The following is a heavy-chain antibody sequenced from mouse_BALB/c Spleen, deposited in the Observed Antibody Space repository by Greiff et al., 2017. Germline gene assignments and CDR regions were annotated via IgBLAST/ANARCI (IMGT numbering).Heavy chain of an antibody. CDR1: GFTFSSFG. V-gene: IGHV5-17*02. CDR2: ISSGNSTI. D-gene: IGHD1-1*01. J-gene: IGHJ2*01. CDR3: ARDTTVEAYYFDY. Sequence: EVKLMESGGGLVQPGGSRKLSCAASGFTFSSFGMHWVRQAPEKGLEWVAYISSGNSTIYYADTVKGRFTISRDNPKNTLFLQMTSLRSEDTAMYYCARDTTVEAYYFDYWGQGTTLTVSS.